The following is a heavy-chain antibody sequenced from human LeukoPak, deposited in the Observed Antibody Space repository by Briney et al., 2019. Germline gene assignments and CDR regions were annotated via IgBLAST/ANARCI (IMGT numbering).Heavy chain of an antibody. J-gene: IGHJ6*03. Sequence: SGGSLRLSCAASGFTFSDYYMSWIRQAPGKGLEWVSYISSSGSTIYYADSVKGRFTISRDNAKNSLYLQMNNLIAEDTAVYYCARHSGGPAAITHYYYYMDVWGKGTTVTVSS. D-gene: IGHD2-2*01. CDR3: ARHSGGPAAITHYYYYMDV. CDR1: GFTFSDYY. V-gene: IGHV3-11*04. CDR2: ISSSGSTI.